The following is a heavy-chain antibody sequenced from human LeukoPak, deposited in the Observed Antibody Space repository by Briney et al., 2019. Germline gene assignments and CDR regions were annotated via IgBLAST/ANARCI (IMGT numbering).Heavy chain of an antibody. J-gene: IGHJ4*02. CDR2: IKQDGSEK. V-gene: IGHV3-7*01. Sequence: GGSLRLSCAASGFTFSSYLMSWVRQAPGKGLEWVANIKQDGSEKYYVDSVKGRFTISRDNAKNSLYLQMNSLRAEDTAVYYCARDSRSGGFWSGTFDYWGQGTLVTVSS. CDR3: ARDSRSGGFWSGTFDY. D-gene: IGHD3-3*01. CDR1: GFTFSSYL.